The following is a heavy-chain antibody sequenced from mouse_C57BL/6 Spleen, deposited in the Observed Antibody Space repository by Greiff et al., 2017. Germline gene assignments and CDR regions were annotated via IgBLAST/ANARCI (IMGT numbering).Heavy chain of an antibody. CDR1: GYTFTDYN. Sequence: EVQLQQSGPELVKPGASVKIPCKASGYTFTDYNMDWVKQSHGKSLEWIGDINPNNGGTIYNQKFKGKATLTVDKSSSTAYMELRSLTSEDTAVYYCARFVRGDYESAMGDWGQGTSVTVSA. CDR3: ARFVRGDYESAMGD. J-gene: IGHJ4*01. V-gene: IGHV1-18*01. CDR2: INPNNGGT. D-gene: IGHD2-4*01.